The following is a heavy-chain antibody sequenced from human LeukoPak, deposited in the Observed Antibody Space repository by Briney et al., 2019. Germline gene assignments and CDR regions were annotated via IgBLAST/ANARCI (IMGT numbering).Heavy chain of an antibody. CDR2: INPNSGGT. D-gene: IGHD1-26*01. Sequence: ASVKVSCKASGYTFTGYYMHWVRQAPGQGLEWMGRINPNSGGTNYAQKFQGRVTMTRDTSISTAYMELSSLRSADTAVYYCARSGIRVMGATNFDYWGQGTLVTVSS. V-gene: IGHV1-2*06. J-gene: IGHJ4*02. CDR3: ARSGIRVMGATNFDY. CDR1: GYTFTGYY.